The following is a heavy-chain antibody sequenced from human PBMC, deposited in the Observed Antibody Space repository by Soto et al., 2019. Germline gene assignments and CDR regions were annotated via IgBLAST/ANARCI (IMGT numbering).Heavy chain of an antibody. D-gene: IGHD6-6*01. CDR2: IYYTGST. CDR3: AREYSNSPEAFDS. V-gene: IGHV4-61*01. CDR1: GGSVNSDYYY. J-gene: IGHJ4*02. Sequence: QVQLQESGPGLVKPSETLSLTCTVSGGSVNSDYYYWSWIRQPPGKGLEWIGYIYYTGSTNYNPSLESRVTISLDTSRNQFSLKLSSVTAADTAVFYCAREYSNSPEAFDSWGQGALVTVSS.